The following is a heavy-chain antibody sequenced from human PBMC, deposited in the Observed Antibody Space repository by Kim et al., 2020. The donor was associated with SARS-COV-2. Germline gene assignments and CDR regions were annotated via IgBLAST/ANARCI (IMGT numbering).Heavy chain of an antibody. V-gene: IGHV7-4-1*02. Sequence: ASEKVSCKASRYTFTSYPMNWVRQALGQGLEWVGWLHSKTENPRYGTGFAGRIVLSFDTSVSTAYLQISSLKAEDTAAYYCSKGVSDWLRLYHYYGMDAW. D-gene: IGHD2-21*02. CDR3: SKGVSDWLRLYHYYGMDA. J-gene: IGHJ6*01. CDR2: LHSKTENP. CDR1: RYTFTSYP.